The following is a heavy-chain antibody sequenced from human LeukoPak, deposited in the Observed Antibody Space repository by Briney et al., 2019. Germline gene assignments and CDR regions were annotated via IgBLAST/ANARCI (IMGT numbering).Heavy chain of an antibody. CDR3: ARVLETDCSGGSCYSGLDY. D-gene: IGHD2-15*01. V-gene: IGHV3-21*01. Sequence: KTGGSLRLSCAASGFTFSRYNMNWVRQAPGKGLEWVSSISRTGNYIYYADSVKGRFTISRDSAQNSLFLQMNSLRVEDTAVYYCARVLETDCSGGSCYSGLDYWGQGTLVTVSS. CDR2: ISRTGNYI. J-gene: IGHJ4*02. CDR1: GFTFSRYN.